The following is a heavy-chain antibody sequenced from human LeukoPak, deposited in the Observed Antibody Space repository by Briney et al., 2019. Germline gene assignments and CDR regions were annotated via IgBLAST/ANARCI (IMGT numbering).Heavy chain of an antibody. CDR3: AKDGVNYYGSGSYLEY. D-gene: IGHD3-10*01. V-gene: IGHV3-30*18. CDR1: GFTFSSYG. Sequence: PGGSLRLSCAASGFTFSSYGMHWVRQAPGKGLEWVAVISYDGSNKYYADSVKGRFTISRDNSKNTLYLQMNSLRAEDTAVYYCAKDGVNYYGSGSYLEYWGQGTLVTVSS. CDR2: ISYDGSNK. J-gene: IGHJ4*02.